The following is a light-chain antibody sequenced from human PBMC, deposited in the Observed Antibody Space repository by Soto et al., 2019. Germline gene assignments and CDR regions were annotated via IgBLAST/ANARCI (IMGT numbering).Light chain of an antibody. CDR1: SSDVGSNNR. Sequence: QSALTQPPSVSGSPGQSVAISCSGSSSDVGSNNRVSWYQQSPGTAPKLMIYDVTNRPSGVPDRFSGSKSGNTASLTISGLQAEDVADYYCSSFTTGRTYGFGTGTKLTV. CDR3: SSFTTGRTYG. J-gene: IGLJ1*01. V-gene: IGLV2-18*02. CDR2: DVT.